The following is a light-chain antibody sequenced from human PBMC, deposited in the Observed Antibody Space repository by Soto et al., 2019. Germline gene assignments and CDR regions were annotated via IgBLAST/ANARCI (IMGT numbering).Light chain of an antibody. CDR1: RSFSSSY. J-gene: IGKJ2*01. Sequence: EIVLTQSPGTLSLSPGDRATLSCRASRSFSSSYLAWYQHKVGQAPRLLIYAASTRANGIPDRFSGSGSATDFTLTISRLEPEDSAGYYCHHYDSSPPYTFGQGTKLEIK. CDR2: AAS. V-gene: IGKV3-20*01. CDR3: HHYDSSPPYT.